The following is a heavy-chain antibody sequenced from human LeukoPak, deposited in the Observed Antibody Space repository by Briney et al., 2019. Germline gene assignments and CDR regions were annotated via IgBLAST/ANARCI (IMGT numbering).Heavy chain of an antibody. Sequence: GGSLRLSCAASGFTFSSYAMSWVRQAPGKGLEWVSAISGSGGSTYYADSVKGRFTISRDNSKNTLYLQMNSLRAEDTAVYYCATYYYGSGSYYNPFDYWGHGTLVTVSS. CDR3: ATYYYGSGSYYNPFDY. CDR2: ISGSGGST. CDR1: GFTFSSYA. J-gene: IGHJ4*01. D-gene: IGHD3-10*01. V-gene: IGHV3-23*01.